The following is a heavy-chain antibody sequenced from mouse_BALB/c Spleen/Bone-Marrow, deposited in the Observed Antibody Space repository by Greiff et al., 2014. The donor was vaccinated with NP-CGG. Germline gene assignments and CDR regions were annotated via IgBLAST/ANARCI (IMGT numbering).Heavy chain of an antibody. CDR1: GYAFTDYL. D-gene: IGHD2-3*01. Sequence: VQLQQSGAELVRPGTSVKVSCKASGYAFTDYLMEWLKQRPGQGLEWTGVINPGSGSTNYNEKFKDKATLTADKSSSTAYMQLSSLTSDDSAVYFCARYDGYFDYWGQGTILTVSS. J-gene: IGHJ2*01. CDR3: ARYDGYFDY. V-gene: IGHV1-54*01. CDR2: INPGSGST.